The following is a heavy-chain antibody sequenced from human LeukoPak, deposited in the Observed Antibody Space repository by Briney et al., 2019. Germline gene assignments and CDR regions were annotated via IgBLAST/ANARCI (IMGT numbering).Heavy chain of an antibody. CDR3: SRDRAVTATVVFDY. J-gene: IGHJ4*02. V-gene: IGHV3-49*04. CDR1: GFTFGDYA. Sequence: GGSLRLSCTTSGFTFGDYAMSWVRQAPGKGLEWVGFIRGKAYGGTTEYAASVKGRFTISRDDSNSIAYLQMNSLRSEDTAVYCCSRDRAVTATVVFDYRGQGTLVTVSS. D-gene: IGHD2-15*01. CDR2: IRGKAYGGTT.